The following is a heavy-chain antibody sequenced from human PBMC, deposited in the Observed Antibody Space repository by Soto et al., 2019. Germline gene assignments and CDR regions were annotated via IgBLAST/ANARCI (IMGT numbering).Heavy chain of an antibody. CDR1: GFTFSSYS. J-gene: IGHJ6*03. D-gene: IGHD1-26*01. Sequence: EVQLVESGGRLVKPGESLRLACAGSGFTFSSYSFNWVRQAPGKGLEWVSSVSNGGSYTYYADSVKGRFTISRDNAENSAFLQMNSLRAEDTAVYYCSRDWDHMDVWGKGTTVTVS. CDR3: SRDWDHMDV. V-gene: IGHV3-21*01. CDR2: VSNGGSYT.